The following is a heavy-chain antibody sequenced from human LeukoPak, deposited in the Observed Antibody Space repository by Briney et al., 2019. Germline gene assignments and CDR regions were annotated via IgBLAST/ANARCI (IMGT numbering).Heavy chain of an antibody. J-gene: IGHJ4*02. CDR2: INHSGST. CDR3: ACLHQLRGMTVFYY. D-gene: IGHD3-10*01. Sequence: SETLSLTCALFGGSLNVYYWSWVRDPPGRGVECIGEINHSGSTKHNPPLKSRVNIPLEASKNQTSRKLSSATCAVRAVLFSACLHQLRGMTVFYYWGQGTLVTVPS. V-gene: IGHV4-34*01. CDR1: GGSLNVYY.